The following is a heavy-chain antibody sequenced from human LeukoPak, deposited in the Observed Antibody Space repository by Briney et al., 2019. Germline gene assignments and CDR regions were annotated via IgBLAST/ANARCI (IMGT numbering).Heavy chain of an antibody. CDR2: IRFDGTNK. D-gene: IGHD6-19*01. CDR1: GFILSGYG. V-gene: IGHV3-30*02. CDR3: AKVGSGWYGVDY. Sequence: GGSLRLSCAVSGFILSGYGMHWVRQAPGKGLGWVAFIRFDGTNKYYADSVKGRFTISRDNSNNTLFVQMNSLRAEDTAVYYCAKVGSGWYGVDYWGQGTLVTVSS. J-gene: IGHJ4*02.